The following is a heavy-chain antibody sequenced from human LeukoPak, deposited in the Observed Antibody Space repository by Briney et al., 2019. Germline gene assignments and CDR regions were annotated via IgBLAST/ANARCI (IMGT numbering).Heavy chain of an antibody. Sequence: ASVKVSCKASGGTFSSYAISWVRQAPGQGLEWMGGIIPIFGTANYAQKFQGRVTITADESTSTAYMELSSLRSEDTAVYYCASGYSSSSLDLSWGQGTLVTVSS. D-gene: IGHD6-6*01. CDR2: IIPIFGTA. J-gene: IGHJ4*02. V-gene: IGHV1-69*13. CDR1: GGTFSSYA. CDR3: ASGYSSSSLDLS.